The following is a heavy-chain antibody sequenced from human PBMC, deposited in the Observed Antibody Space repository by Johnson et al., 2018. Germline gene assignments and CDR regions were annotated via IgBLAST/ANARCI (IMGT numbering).Heavy chain of an antibody. CDR1: GFTFSSYG. V-gene: IGHV3-30*18. CDR3: AKAGEDYYGMDV. J-gene: IGHJ6*02. CDR2: ISYDGSNK. Sequence: QVQLVQSGGGVVQXGRSLRLSCAASGFTFSSYGMHWVRQAPGKGLEWVAVISYDGSNKYYADSVKGRFTISRDNSKNTLYLQMNSLRAEDTAVYYCAKAGEDYYGMDVWGQGTTVTVSS.